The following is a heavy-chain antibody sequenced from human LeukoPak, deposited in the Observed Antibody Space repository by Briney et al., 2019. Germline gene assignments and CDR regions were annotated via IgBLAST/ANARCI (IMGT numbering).Heavy chain of an antibody. CDR1: GFTFDDYA. D-gene: IGHD3-3*01. Sequence: HPGGSLRLSCAASGFTFDDYAMHWVRQAPGKGLEWVSGISWNSGSIGYADSVKGRFTISRDNAKDSLYLQMNSLRAEDTALYYCARTFWSGRIFDYWGQGTLVTVSS. CDR3: ARTFWSGRIFDY. CDR2: ISWNSGSI. V-gene: IGHV3-9*01. J-gene: IGHJ4*02.